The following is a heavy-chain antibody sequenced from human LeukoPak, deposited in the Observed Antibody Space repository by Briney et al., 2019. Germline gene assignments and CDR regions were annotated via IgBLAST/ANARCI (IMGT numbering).Heavy chain of an antibody. D-gene: IGHD5/OR15-5a*01. J-gene: IGHJ4*02. V-gene: IGHV4-38-2*02. CDR1: GHSISSGYF. CDR2: VYHSGTT. CDR3: ARIVSETFDS. Sequence: SETLSLTCTVSGHSISSGYFWGWVRQPPGKGLGWIGSVYHSGTTYYSSSLKSRVTISVDTSKNQYSLEVSSVTAADTAVYYCARIVSETFDSWGQGTLVTVSS.